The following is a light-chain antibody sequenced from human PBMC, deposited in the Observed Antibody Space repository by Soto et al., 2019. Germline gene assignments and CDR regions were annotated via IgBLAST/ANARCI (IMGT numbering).Light chain of an antibody. CDR2: DVS. CDR3: RSYASSSTVV. CDR1: SSDVGGYNY. Sequence: QSALAQPASVSGSPGQSITISCTGTSSDVGGYNYVSWYQQHPGKAPKLMIYDVSNRPSGVSNRFSGSKSGNTASLTISGLQGEDEADYYCRSYASSSTVVFGGGTKLTVL. V-gene: IGLV2-14*03. J-gene: IGLJ2*01.